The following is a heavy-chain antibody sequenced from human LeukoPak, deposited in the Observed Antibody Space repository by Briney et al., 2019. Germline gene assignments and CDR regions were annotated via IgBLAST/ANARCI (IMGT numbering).Heavy chain of an antibody. CDR3: ARDLESGYSYGY. J-gene: IGHJ4*02. Sequence: ASVKVSCKASGGTFSSYAISWVRQAPGQGLEWMGRIIPILGIANYAQKFQGRVTITADKSTSTAYMELSSLRSEDTAVYYCARDLESGYSYGYWGQGTLVTVSS. CDR2: IIPILGIA. V-gene: IGHV1-69*04. CDR1: GGTFSSYA. D-gene: IGHD5-18*01.